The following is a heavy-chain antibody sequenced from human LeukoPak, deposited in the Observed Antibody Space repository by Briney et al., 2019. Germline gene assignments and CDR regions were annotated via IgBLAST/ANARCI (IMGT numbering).Heavy chain of an antibody. J-gene: IGHJ1*01. V-gene: IGHV1-69*01. CDR1: GGTFSSYA. D-gene: IGHD4-17*01. CDR3: ARGEDTVTNFQH. Sequence: SVKVSCKASGGTFSSYAISWVRQAPGQGLEWMGGIIPIFGTANYAQKFQGGVTITADESTSTAYMELSSLRSEDTAVYYCARGEDTVTNFQHWGQGTLVTVSS. CDR2: IIPIFGTA.